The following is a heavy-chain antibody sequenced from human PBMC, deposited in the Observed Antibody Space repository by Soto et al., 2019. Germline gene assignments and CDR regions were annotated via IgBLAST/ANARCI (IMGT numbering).Heavy chain of an antibody. CDR2: ISAGVIDT. CDR1: GFTYNIYA. V-gene: IGHV3-23*01. CDR3: AKQFSSSTWYPFDH. D-gene: IGHD6-13*01. J-gene: IGHJ4*02. Sequence: EVQLLESGEALVQPGGSLRLSCAASGFTYNIYAMSWVRQAPGKGLEWVSGISAGVIDTYYADSVKGRFTVSRDDSKNTQYLQMNSLRAADTAVYYCAKQFSSSTWYPFDHWGRGTLVTVSS.